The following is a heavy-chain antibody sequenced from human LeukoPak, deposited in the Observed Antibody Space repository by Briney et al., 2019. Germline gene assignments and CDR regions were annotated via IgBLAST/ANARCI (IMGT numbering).Heavy chain of an antibody. CDR3: ARFRRDGYNSFWFDP. V-gene: IGHV4-34*01. Sequence: PSETLSLTCGVYGGSFSVYYWSWIRQPPGKGLEWIGEINRHGGTNYNPSLKSRVTVSVDTSMNQFSLNLNSVTAADTAVYYCARFRRDGYNSFWFDPWGQGTLVTVSS. CDR1: GGSFSVYY. CDR2: INRHGGT. D-gene: IGHD5-24*01. J-gene: IGHJ5*02.